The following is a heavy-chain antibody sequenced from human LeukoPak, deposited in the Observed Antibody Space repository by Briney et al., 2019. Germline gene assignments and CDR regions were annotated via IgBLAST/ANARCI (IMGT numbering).Heavy chain of an antibody. CDR3: ARDARYCSGGSCPLGAFDI. J-gene: IGHJ3*02. CDR2: IYHSGST. CDR1: GGSITSTHFY. V-gene: IGHV4-39*07. D-gene: IGHD2-15*01. Sequence: PSETLSLTCTVSGGSITSTHFYWGWIRQSPGKGLEWIGSIYHSGSTYYNPSLKSRVTISVDTSKNQFSLKLSSVTAADTAVYYCARDARYCSGGSCPLGAFDIWGQGTMVTVSS.